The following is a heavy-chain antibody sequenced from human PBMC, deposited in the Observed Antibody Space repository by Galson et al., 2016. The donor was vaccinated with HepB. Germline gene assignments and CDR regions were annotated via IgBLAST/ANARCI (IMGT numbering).Heavy chain of an antibody. Sequence: SLRLSCAASGFTFSSYGMHWVRQAPGKGLEWVAVISYDGGKKYYSDSVEGRFTISRDNSKNTLSLQMTSLRGDDSAVYYCAKDLDPGTVVTPTGVGHYYYGLDVWGQGTTVTVSS. CDR1: GFTFSSYG. J-gene: IGHJ6*02. V-gene: IGHV3-30*18. D-gene: IGHD2-2*01. CDR3: AKDLDPGTVVTPTGVGHYYYGLDV. CDR2: ISYDGGKK.